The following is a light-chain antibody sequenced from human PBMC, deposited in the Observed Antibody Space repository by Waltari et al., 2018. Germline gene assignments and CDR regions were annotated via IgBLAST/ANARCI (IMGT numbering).Light chain of an antibody. CDR1: SSDVGSYNL. J-gene: IGLJ3*02. CDR2: EVN. V-gene: IGLV2-23*02. Sequence: QSALTQPASVSGSPGQSITISCTGTSSDVGSYNLVSWYQQHPGKAPKLMIYEVNKRPSGVSNRLSGSKSGNTASLTISGLQAGDEADYYCCSYAGSSTWVFGGGTKLTVL. CDR3: CSYAGSSTWV.